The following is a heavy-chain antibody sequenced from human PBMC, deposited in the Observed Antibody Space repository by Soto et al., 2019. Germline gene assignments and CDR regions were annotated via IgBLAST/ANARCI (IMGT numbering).Heavy chain of an antibody. V-gene: IGHV1-69*13. CDR2: IIPIFGTA. D-gene: IGHD3-9*01. CDR3: ATGHAHYDILTGYQYYYYYYGMDV. J-gene: IGHJ6*02. CDR1: GYSFTSHY. Sequence: SVKVSCKAIGYSFTSHYMHWVRQAPGQGLEWMGGIIPIFGTANYAQKFQGRVTITADESTSTAYMELSSLRSEDTAVYYCATGHAHYDILTGYQYYYYYYGMDVWGQGTTVTVSS.